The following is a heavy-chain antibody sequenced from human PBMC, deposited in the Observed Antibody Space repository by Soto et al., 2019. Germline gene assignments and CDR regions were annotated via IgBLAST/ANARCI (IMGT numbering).Heavy chain of an antibody. V-gene: IGHV4-4*02. CDR2: VYRTGST. D-gene: IGHD6-25*01. Sequence: SETLSLTCAVSGGSISTSNWWSWVRQPPGKGLEWIGEVYRTGSTTYNPSLESRLTISVDKSKNQFSLKLTSVTAADTAVYFCVRARAPLAAVAILDCWGQGTLDTVTS. J-gene: IGHJ4*02. CDR3: VRARAPLAAVAILDC. CDR1: GGSISTSNW.